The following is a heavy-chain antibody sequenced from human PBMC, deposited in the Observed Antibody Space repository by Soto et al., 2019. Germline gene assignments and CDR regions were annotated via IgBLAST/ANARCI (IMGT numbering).Heavy chain of an antibody. CDR2: IYYSGST. Sequence: PSETLSLTCTVSGGSISSYYWSWIRQPPGKGLEWIGYIYYSGSTNYNPSLKSRVTISVDTSKTQFSLKLSSVTAADTAVYYCAKQVGGGALWYFDYWGQGTLDPVSP. J-gene: IGHJ4*02. V-gene: IGHV4-59*08. CDR3: AKQVGGGALWYFDY. D-gene: IGHD2-15*01. CDR1: GGSISSYY.